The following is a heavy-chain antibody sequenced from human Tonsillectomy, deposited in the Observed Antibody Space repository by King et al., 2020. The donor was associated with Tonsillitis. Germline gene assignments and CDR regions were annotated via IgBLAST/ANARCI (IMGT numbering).Heavy chain of an antibody. V-gene: IGHV2-5*02. CDR2: IYWDDDR. CDR3: AHRGPSGSVDY. D-gene: IGHD3-10*01. CDR1: GFSLTNSGVG. Sequence: TLKESGPALVKPTQTLTLTCTFSGFSLTNSGVGVGWIRQPPGKALEWLALIYWDDDRRYSPSLMSRLTITKDTSKNQVVLTMTNIDPVDTATYFCAHRGPSGSVDYWGQGTLVTVSS. J-gene: IGHJ4*02.